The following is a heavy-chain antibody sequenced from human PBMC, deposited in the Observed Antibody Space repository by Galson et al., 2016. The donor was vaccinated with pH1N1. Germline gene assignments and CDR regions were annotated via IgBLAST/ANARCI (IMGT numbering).Heavy chain of an antibody. V-gene: IGHV1-69*02. CDR3: ARARGKAAMDPFDL. Sequence: SVKVSCKASGGTFTSYTITWVRQAPGQGLEWMGRMIPILGFSNSAQKFQGRVTITAYKSRSTAYMELSSLTSEDTAVYFCARARGKAAMDPFDLLGQGTLVTVSS. CDR2: MIPILGFS. D-gene: IGHD5-18*01. J-gene: IGHJ4*02. CDR1: GGTFTSYT.